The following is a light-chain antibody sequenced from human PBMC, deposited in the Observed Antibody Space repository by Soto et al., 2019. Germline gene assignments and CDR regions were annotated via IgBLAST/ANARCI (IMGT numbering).Light chain of an antibody. CDR1: QSVTGSY. Sequence: EIVLTQSPGTLSLSPGEGATLSCRASQSVTGSYLAWYQQKPGQAPRLLIYGVSSRATGIPDRFSGSESGTDFTLTISRLEPEDFAVYYCQQYGSSPRTFGQGTKVEI. CDR2: GVS. CDR3: QQYGSSPRT. V-gene: IGKV3-20*01. J-gene: IGKJ1*01.